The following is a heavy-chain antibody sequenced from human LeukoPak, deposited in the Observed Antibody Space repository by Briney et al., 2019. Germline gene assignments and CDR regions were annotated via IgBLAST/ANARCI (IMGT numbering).Heavy chain of an antibody. CDR2: IYSDGSSY. J-gene: IGHJ4*02. D-gene: IGHD5-18*01. CDR3: AKDPRGGYSNGYSFDY. CDR1: GSTFSSYW. Sequence: GGSLRLSCAASGSTFSSYWMHWVRQAPGKGLVWVSRIYSDGSSYTADSVKGRFTISRDNAKDTLYLQMNSLRVEDTAVYYCAKDPRGGYSNGYSFDYWGQGTLVTVSS. V-gene: IGHV3-74*03.